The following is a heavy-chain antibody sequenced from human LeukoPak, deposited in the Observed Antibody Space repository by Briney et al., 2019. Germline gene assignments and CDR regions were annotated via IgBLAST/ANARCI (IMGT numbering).Heavy chain of an antibody. V-gene: IGHV3-23*01. Sequence: QPGGSLRLSCAASGFTFSSYAMSWVRQAPGKGLEWVSAISGSGGSTYYADSVKGRFTISRDNSKNTLYLQMNSLRAEDTAVYYCAKDQRHYDSSGYYYEIDYWGQGTLVTVSS. CDR2: ISGSGGST. CDR1: GFTFSSYA. D-gene: IGHD3-22*01. J-gene: IGHJ4*02. CDR3: AKDQRHYDSSGYYYEIDY.